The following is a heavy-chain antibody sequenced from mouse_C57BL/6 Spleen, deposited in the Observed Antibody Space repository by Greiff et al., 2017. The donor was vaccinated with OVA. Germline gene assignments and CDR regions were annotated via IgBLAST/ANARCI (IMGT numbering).Heavy chain of an antibody. CDR2: ISYDGSN. J-gene: IGHJ4*01. CDR3: ARNYEGAMDY. CDR1: GYSITSGYY. Sequence: EVQLVESGPGLVKPSQSLSLTCSVTGYSITSGYYWNWIRQFPGNKLEWMGYISYDGSNNYNPSLKNRISITRDTSKNQFFLKLNSVTTEDTATYYCARNYEGAMDYWGQGTSVTVSS. V-gene: IGHV3-6*01. D-gene: IGHD2-4*01.